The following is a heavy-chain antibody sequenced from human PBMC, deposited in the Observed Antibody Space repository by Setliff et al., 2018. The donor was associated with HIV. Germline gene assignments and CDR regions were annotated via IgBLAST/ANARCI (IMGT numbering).Heavy chain of an antibody. J-gene: IGHJ3*02. CDR2: TTGNGGSI. Sequence: VGSLRLSCAASGFAFNYNTMHWVRQAPGKGLEYVSGTTGNGGSIFYADAVRGRFTISRDNSGDMLFLQMASLRPEDMAVYYCVRDTPGSDNAFDIWGQGTMVTVSS. D-gene: IGHD2-21*01. V-gene: IGHV3-64*02. CDR1: GFAFNYNT. CDR3: VRDTPGSDNAFDI.